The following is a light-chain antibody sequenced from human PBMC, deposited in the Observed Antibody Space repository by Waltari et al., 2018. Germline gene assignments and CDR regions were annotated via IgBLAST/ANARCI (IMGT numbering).Light chain of an antibody. V-gene: IGKV3-20*01. J-gene: IGKJ1*01. CDR2: GAS. Sequence: EVVLTQSPGTLSLSPGERVTLSCRASQSIGRSLVWYQQMPGQGPRLLIYGASIRATGVPDRFSGSGSGTDFSLTISRLDPEDFAVYFCQKYERLPATFGQGTKVEI. CDR3: QKYERLPAT. CDR1: QSIGRS.